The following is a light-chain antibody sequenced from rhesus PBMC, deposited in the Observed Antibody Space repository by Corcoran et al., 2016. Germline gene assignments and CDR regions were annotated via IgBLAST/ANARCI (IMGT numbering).Light chain of an antibody. CDR3: QHGYGTPLT. Sequence: DIQMTQSPSSLSASVGDRVTTTCRASENVNNYSTWYQQKPGKAPKFLIDKAATLQRGVPSRFSGSGSGTDYTFTIVSLQPDDVATYYCQHGYGTPLTFGGGTKVELK. CDR1: ENVNNY. CDR2: KAA. V-gene: IGKV1-74*01. J-gene: IGKJ4*01.